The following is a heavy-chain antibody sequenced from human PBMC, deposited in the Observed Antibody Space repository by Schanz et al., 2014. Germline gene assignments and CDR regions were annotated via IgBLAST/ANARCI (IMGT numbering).Heavy chain of an antibody. V-gene: IGHV3-66*01. CDR1: GFTVNTNY. Sequence: EVQLVESGGGLVKPGGSLRLSCAASGFTVNTNYMSWVRQAPGKGLEWISSMYINSGSTQYADSVKGRFIISRDNSKNTLYLQMNSLRAEDTAVYYCAKDPYGMDVWGQGTTVTVSS. J-gene: IGHJ6*02. CDR2: MYINSGST. CDR3: AKDPYGMDV.